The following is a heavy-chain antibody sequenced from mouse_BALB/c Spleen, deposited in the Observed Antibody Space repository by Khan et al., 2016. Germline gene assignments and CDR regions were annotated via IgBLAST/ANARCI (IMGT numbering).Heavy chain of an antibody. J-gene: IGHJ2*01. CDR3: APGTSGYLYYFDY. CDR1: GYSIPSHYS. D-gene: IGHD3-1*01. Sequence: EVQLQESGPDLVKPSQSLSLTCTVTGYSIPSHYSWHWIRHFPGNKLEWMGYIHYSGSTNYNPSLKSRISITRDTSKNQFFLQLNSVTTEDTATSYYAPGTSGYLYYFDYWGQGTTLTVSS. CDR2: IHYSGST. V-gene: IGHV3-1*02.